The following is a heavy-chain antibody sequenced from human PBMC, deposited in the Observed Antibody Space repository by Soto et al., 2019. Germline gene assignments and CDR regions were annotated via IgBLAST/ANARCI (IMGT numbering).Heavy chain of an antibody. CDR3: ARDLMQIVVVINRYYYYGMDV. CDR2: INPNSGGT. J-gene: IGHJ6*02. D-gene: IGHD3-22*01. Sequence: ASVKVSCKASGYTFTGYYMHWVRQAPGQGLEWMGWINPNSGGTNYAQKFQGRVTMTRDTSISTAYMELSRLRADDTAVYYCARDLMQIVVVINRYYYYGMDVWGQGTTGTVS. CDR1: GYTFTGYY. V-gene: IGHV1-2*02.